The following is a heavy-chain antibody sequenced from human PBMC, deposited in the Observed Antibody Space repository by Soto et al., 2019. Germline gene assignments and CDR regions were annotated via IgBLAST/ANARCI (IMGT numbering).Heavy chain of an antibody. J-gene: IGHJ6*02. D-gene: IGHD5-18*01. Sequence: GASVKVSCKASGYTFTGYYMHWVRQAHGQGLEWMGWINPNSGGTNYAQKFQGRVTMTRDTSISTAYMELSRLRSDDTAVYYCARDIGLDVDTARTTGYYYYGMDVWGQGTTVTVSS. CDR2: INPNSGGT. CDR1: GYTFTGYY. V-gene: IGHV1-2*02. CDR3: ARDIGLDVDTARTTGYYYYGMDV.